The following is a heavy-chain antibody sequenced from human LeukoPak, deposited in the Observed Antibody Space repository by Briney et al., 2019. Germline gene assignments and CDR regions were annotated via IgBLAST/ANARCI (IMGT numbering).Heavy chain of an antibody. CDR3: AKDSLISGSYDAFDI. CDR1: GFTFSSYA. Sequence: GGSLRLSCAASGFTFSSYAMSWVRQAPGKGLEWVSAISGSGGCTYYADSVKGRFTISRDNSKNTLYLQMNSLRAEDTAVYYCAKDSLISGSYDAFDIWGQGTMVTVSS. J-gene: IGHJ3*02. D-gene: IGHD1-26*01. CDR2: ISGSGGCT. V-gene: IGHV3-23*01.